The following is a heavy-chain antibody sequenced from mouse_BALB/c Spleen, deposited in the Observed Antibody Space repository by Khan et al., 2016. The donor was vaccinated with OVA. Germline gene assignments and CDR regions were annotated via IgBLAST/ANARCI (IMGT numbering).Heavy chain of an antibody. Sequence: EVQLVESGPGLVKPSQSLSLTCTVTGYSITSGYGWNWIRQFPGNKLEWMGYISYSGSTNYNPSPKSRISFTRDTSKNQFFLHLNSVATEDTATYYCARTARIKYWGQGTTLTVSS. D-gene: IGHD1-2*01. V-gene: IGHV3-2*02. CDR3: ARTARIKY. J-gene: IGHJ2*01. CDR1: GYSITSGYG. CDR2: ISYSGST.